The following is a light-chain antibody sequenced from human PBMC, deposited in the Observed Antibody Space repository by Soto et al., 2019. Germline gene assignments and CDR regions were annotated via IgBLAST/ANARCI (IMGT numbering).Light chain of an antibody. CDR2: DVS. CDR3: CSYTSSSTFV. CDR1: SSDVGGYNY. V-gene: IGLV2-14*01. Sequence: QSALNQPASVSGSPGQSITISCTGTSSDVGGYNYVSWYQQHPGKAPKLMIYDVSNRPSGVSNRFSGSESGNTASLTISGLQAEDEADYYCCSYTSSSTFVVGSGTKVIVL. J-gene: IGLJ1*01.